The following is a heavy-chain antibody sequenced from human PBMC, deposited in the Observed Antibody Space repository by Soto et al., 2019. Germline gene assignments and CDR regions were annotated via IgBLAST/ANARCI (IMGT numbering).Heavy chain of an antibody. J-gene: IGHJ4*02. CDR2: ISWDGGST. CDR1: GFTFDDYT. Sequence: GGSLRLSCAASGFTFDDYTMHWVRQAPGKGLEWVSLISWDGGSTYYADSVKGRFTISRDNSKNSLYLQMNSLRTEDTALYYCAKGGYYDILTHPFFNIDYWGQGTLVTVSS. CDR3: AKGGYYDILTHPFFNIDY. V-gene: IGHV3-43*01. D-gene: IGHD3-9*01.